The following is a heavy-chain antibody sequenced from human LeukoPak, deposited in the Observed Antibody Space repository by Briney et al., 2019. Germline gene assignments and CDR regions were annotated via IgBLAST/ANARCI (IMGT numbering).Heavy chain of an antibody. CDR1: GFTFIDYD. J-gene: IGHJ4*02. D-gene: IGHD3-22*01. CDR3: ARDHYDSSGYLFDY. Sequence: PGGSLRLSCAASGFTFIDYDMHWVRQVLGKGLEWVSAIGIRGDTHYSGSVKGRFTISRENAESSLYLQMNSLRAEDTAVYYCARDHYDSSGYLFDYWGQGTLVSVSS. V-gene: IGHV3-13*01. CDR2: IGIRGDT.